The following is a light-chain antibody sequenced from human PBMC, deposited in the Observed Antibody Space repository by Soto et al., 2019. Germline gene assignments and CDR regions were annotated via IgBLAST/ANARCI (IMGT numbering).Light chain of an antibody. CDR3: QQYNYWPPWT. CDR2: GAS. J-gene: IGKJ1*01. V-gene: IGKV3-15*01. Sequence: VMTQSPATLSMSPGERATLSCTASQSVNNNVAWYQRRPGQAPRLLIYGASTRATGIPVRFSGSGSGTEFTLTISSLQSEDFAVYYCQQYNYWPPWTFGQGTKVEIK. CDR1: QSVNNN.